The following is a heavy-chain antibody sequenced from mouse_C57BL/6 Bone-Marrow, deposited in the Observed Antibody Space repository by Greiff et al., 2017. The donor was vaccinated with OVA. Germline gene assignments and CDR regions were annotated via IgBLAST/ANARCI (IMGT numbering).Heavy chain of an antibody. V-gene: IGHV1-76*01. CDR2: IYPGSGNT. CDR3: ARLGGNYLSGFAY. CDR1: GYTFTDYY. D-gene: IGHD2-1*01. J-gene: IGHJ3*01. Sequence: QVQLKQSGAELVRPGASVKLSCKASGYTFTDYYINWVKQRPGQGLEWIARIYPGSGNTYYNEKFKGKATLTAEKSSSTAYMQLSSLTSEDSAVYFCARLGGNYLSGFAYWGQGTLVTVSA.